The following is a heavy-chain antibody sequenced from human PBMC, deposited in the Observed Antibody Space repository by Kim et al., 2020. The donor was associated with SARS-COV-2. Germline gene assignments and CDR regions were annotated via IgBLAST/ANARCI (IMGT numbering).Heavy chain of an antibody. Sequence: SETLSLTCSVSGGSFSSSSYYWGWIRPPTGKGLEWIVSVYYSASTYYNPSLKSPVTIFVDKSKNQFSLTLNSVTAAATAVYYCPRRISGISGSLVYWGQG. D-gene: IGHD1-20*01. CDR2: VYYSAST. V-gene: IGHV4-39*01. J-gene: IGHJ4*02. CDR1: GGSFSSSSYY. CDR3: PRRISGISGSLVY.